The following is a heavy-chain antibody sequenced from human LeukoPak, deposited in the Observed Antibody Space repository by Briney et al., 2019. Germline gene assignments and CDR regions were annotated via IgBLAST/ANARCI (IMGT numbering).Heavy chain of an antibody. CDR3: ARLGTYYDIFTGYGWFDP. D-gene: IGHD3-9*01. V-gene: IGHV3-21*01. J-gene: IGHJ5*02. CDR2: ISSSGGYI. Sequence: GGSLRLSCAASGFTFSSYNMNWGRQAPGKGLEWVSSISSSGGYIYYADSVKGRFTISRANAKNSLYLQMYSLIAEDTAVYYCARLGTYYDIFTGYGWFDPWGQGTLVTVSS. CDR1: GFTFSSYN.